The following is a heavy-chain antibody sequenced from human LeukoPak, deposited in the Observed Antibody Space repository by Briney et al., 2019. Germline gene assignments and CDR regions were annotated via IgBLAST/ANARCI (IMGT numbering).Heavy chain of an antibody. CDR3: ARGGGYCSGGSCYLSPKSRQWHY. Sequence: SETLSLTCAVYGGSFSGYYWSWIRRPPGKGLEWIGEINHSGSTNYNPSLKSRVTISVDTSKNQFSLKLSSVTAADTAVYYCARGGGYCSGGSCYLSPKSRQWHYWGQGTLVTVSS. CDR2: INHSGST. CDR1: GGSFSGYY. V-gene: IGHV4-34*01. D-gene: IGHD2-15*01. J-gene: IGHJ4*02.